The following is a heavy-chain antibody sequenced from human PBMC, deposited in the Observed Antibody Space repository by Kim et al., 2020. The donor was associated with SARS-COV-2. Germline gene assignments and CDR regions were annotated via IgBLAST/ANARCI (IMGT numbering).Heavy chain of an antibody. Sequence: STSYNPSLKSRVTISVDTSKNQFSLKLSSVTAADTTVYYCARGKTTYFDYWGQGTLVTVSS. CDR3: ARGKTTYFDY. J-gene: IGHJ4*02. CDR2: ST. V-gene: IGHV4-39*07. D-gene: IGHD4-17*01.